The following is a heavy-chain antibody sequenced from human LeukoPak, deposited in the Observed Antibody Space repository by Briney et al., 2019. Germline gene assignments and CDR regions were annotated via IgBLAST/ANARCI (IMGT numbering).Heavy chain of an antibody. Sequence: GESLKISCKGSGYSFTSYWIGWVRQMPGKGLEWMGIIYPGDSDTRYSPSFQGQVTISADKSISTAYLQWSSLKASDTAMYYCAKHERYFDWSGPFPFDYWGQGTLVTVSS. CDR1: GYSFTSYW. CDR3: AKHERYFDWSGPFPFDY. V-gene: IGHV5-51*01. D-gene: IGHD3-9*01. J-gene: IGHJ4*02. CDR2: IYPGDSDT.